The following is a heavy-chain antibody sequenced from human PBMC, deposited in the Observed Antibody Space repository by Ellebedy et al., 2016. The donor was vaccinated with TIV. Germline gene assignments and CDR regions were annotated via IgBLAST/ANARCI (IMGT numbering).Heavy chain of an antibody. V-gene: IGHV3-23*01. Sequence: PGGSLRLSCAASGFTFGFSFSRYAMSWVRQAPGKGLEWVSGISGSGGSTYYADSVKGRFTISRDNSNNSLYLQMNSLRAEDTAVYFCTREGAVRGAPAYLAYDFWGQGTLVTVSS. CDR2: ISGSGGST. D-gene: IGHD2/OR15-2a*01. CDR3: TREGAVRGAPAYLAYDF. J-gene: IGHJ4*02. CDR1: GFTFGFSFSRYA.